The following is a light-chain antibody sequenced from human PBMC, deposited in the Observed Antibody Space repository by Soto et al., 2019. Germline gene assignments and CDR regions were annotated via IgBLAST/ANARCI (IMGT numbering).Light chain of an antibody. Sequence: DIQMTQSPSSLSASVGDRVTITCRASQSISNYLNWYQQKPGKAPKLLIYAASSLESGVPSRFSGSGSVTDFTFTISSLQPVDFATYSCQQSYTTLFTFGPGTNVDIK. CDR2: AAS. CDR1: QSISNY. J-gene: IGKJ3*01. CDR3: QQSYTTLFT. V-gene: IGKV1-39*01.